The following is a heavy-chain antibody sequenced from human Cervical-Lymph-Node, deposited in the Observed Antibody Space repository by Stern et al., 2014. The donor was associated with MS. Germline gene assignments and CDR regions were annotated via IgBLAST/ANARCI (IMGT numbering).Heavy chain of an antibody. J-gene: IGHJ4*02. V-gene: IGHV5-51*01. CDR3: AALVRGSYFY. D-gene: IGHD1-26*01. Sequence: QLVESGEEMKKPGESLKISCKGSRYSFTLYWIGWVRQTPGNGLEWRGIIYPGASDTGYSPSFQGQFPISADKSISTAYLQWSSLKASDTAMYYCAALVRGSYFYWGQGTLVTVSS. CDR2: IYPGASDT. CDR1: RYSFTLYW.